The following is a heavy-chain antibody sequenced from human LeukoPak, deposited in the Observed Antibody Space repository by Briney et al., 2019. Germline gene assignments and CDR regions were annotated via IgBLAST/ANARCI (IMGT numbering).Heavy chain of an antibody. CDR3: ARDQHSNSGGFDY. CDR1: GGSISSGGYY. D-gene: IGHD4-11*01. V-gene: IGHV4-30-2*01. J-gene: IGHJ4*02. CDR2: IYHSGST. Sequence: KPSETLSLTCTVTGGSISSGGYYWSWIRQPPGKGLEWIGYIYHSGSTYYNPSLKSRVTISVDRSKNQFSLKLSSVTAADTAVYYCARDQHSNSGGFDYWGQGTLVTVSS.